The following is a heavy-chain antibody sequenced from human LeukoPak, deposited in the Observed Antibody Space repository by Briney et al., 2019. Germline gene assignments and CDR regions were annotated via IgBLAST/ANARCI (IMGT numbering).Heavy chain of an antibody. CDR2: ISGSGGST. V-gene: IGHV3-23*01. Sequence: GGSLRLSCAASGFTFSSYAMSWVRQAPGKGLEWVSAISGSGGSTYYADSVKGRFTISRDNSKNTLYLQMNSLRAEDTAVYYCAKPLRYFDWLFSGFLESYWGQGTLVTVSS. J-gene: IGHJ4*02. D-gene: IGHD3-9*01. CDR1: GFTFSSYA. CDR3: AKPLRYFDWLFSGFLESY.